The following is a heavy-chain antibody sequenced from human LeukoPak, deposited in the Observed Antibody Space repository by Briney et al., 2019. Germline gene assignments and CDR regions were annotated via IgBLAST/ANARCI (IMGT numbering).Heavy chain of an antibody. Sequence: GGSLRLSCAASGFTFSSYGMHWVRQAPGKGLEWVAFVRYDGSNKFYADSVKGRFTISRDSSKNTLYLQMNSLRPEDTAVYYCAKGRGQSYPHYYFDSWGQRTLVTVSS. V-gene: IGHV3-30*02. D-gene: IGHD3-16*02. J-gene: IGHJ4*02. CDR2: VRYDGSNK. CDR1: GFTFSSYG. CDR3: AKGRGQSYPHYYFDS.